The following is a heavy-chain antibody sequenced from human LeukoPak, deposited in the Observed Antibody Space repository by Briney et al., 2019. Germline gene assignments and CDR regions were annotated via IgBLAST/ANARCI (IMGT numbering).Heavy chain of an antibody. Sequence: PGESLRLSCAASGFSFTTYWMSWVRQAPGKGLEWVANIKQDGTEKYYVDSVKGRFTISRDNAKNSLYLQMNSLRVEDTAVYYCARARITMIAVVGAFDIWGQGTMVTVSS. V-gene: IGHV3-7*04. J-gene: IGHJ3*02. D-gene: IGHD3-22*01. CDR2: IKQDGTEK. CDR3: ARARITMIAVVGAFDI. CDR1: GFSFTTYW.